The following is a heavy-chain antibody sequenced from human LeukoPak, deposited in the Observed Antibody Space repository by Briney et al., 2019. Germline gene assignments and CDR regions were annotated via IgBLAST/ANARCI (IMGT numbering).Heavy chain of an antibody. CDR3: ASAGSTTLSRWFDH. Sequence: PRGSLRLSCAASAFPFSSYSMTWVRQAPGKGLEWLSYISYSSSTIFYAESVKGRFTISRNNAKNSLYLQMNSLRDEDTAVYYCASAGSTTLSRWFDHWGQGSLVTVSS. CDR1: AFPFSSYS. D-gene: IGHD1-1*01. J-gene: IGHJ5*02. V-gene: IGHV3-48*02. CDR2: ISYSSSTI.